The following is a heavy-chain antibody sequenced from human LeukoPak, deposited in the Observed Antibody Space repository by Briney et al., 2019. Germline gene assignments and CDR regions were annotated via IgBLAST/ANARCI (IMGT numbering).Heavy chain of an antibody. Sequence: GGSLRLSCAASKCTFSDYSMSWVRQAPGKGLEWVSSISSIRNYIYYADSVKGRFTVSRDNAKNSLYLQMNSLRTEDTAVYYCAKEGTPMTAIYFDLWGQGTLVTVSS. CDR2: ISSIRNYI. D-gene: IGHD2-21*02. CDR3: AKEGTPMTAIYFDL. CDR1: KCTFSDYS. J-gene: IGHJ4*02. V-gene: IGHV3-21*01.